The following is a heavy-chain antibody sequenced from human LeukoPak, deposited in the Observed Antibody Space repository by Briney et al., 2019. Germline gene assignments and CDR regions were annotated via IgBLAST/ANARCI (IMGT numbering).Heavy chain of an antibody. D-gene: IGHD6-25*01. CDR3: ARQRIGDENWFDP. J-gene: IGHJ5*02. Sequence: SETLSLTCAVSGGSITGFFWTWIRQPAGEGLQYIGRIFSRGGANYNPSLQSRVAMSVDTSQNLFSLKLSSVTAADTAVYYCARQRIGDENWFDPWGQGTLVTVSS. CDR2: IFSRGGA. CDR1: GGSITGFF. V-gene: IGHV4-4*07.